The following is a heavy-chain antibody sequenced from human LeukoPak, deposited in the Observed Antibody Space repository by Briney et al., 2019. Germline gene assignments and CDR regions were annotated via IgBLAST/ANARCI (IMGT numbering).Heavy chain of an antibody. J-gene: IGHJ6*02. CDR3: ARDDGWELRYYGMDV. CDR1: GFTFSSYW. Sequence: GGPLRLSCAASGFTFSSYWMHWVRQAPGKGLVWVSRINSDGSSTSYADSVKGRFTISRDNAKNTLYLQMNSLRAEDTAVYYCARDDGWELRYYGMDVWGQGTTVTVSS. V-gene: IGHV3-74*01. D-gene: IGHD1-26*01. CDR2: INSDGSST.